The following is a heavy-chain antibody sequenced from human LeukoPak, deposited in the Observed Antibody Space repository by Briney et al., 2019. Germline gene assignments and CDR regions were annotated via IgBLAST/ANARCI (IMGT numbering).Heavy chain of an antibody. V-gene: IGHV4-34*01. J-gene: IGHJ4*02. Sequence: PGGSLRLSCTASGFTFSDYWMSWIRQPPGKGLEWIGEINHSGSTNYNPSLKSRVTISVDTSKNQFSLKLSSVTAADTAVYYCARGGFYCGGDCYVDYWGQGTLVTVSS. CDR2: INHSGST. CDR3: ARGGFYCGGDCYVDY. D-gene: IGHD2-21*02. CDR1: GFTFSDYW.